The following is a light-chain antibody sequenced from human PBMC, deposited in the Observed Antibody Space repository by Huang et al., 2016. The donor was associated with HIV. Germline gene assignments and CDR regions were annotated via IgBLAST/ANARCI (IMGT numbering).Light chain of an antibody. CDR2: GVA. CDR1: QHITRS. CDR3: QQSYTVPFS. V-gene: IGKV1-39*01. Sequence: DIEMTQSPTSLSASVCDRVTLTFRTSQHITRSLNCYQHKPGQAPKLHIYGVAKVHSGVPSRFSGSGSGTDVTLTITSLRPEDFATYYCQQSYTVPFSFGPGT. J-gene: IGKJ3*01.